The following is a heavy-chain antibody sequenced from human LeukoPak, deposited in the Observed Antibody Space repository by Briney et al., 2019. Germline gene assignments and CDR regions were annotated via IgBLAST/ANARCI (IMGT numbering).Heavy chain of an antibody. Sequence: PGGSLRLSCAASGFTFSNYNMNWVRQAPGKGLECFAYISGSGSGIYYADSVKGRFTLSRDNAKNSLYLQMNSLRAEDTAVYYCARDPVFSDSSGYYFDYWGQGTLVTVSS. D-gene: IGHD3-22*01. CDR2: ISGSGSGI. CDR3: ARDPVFSDSSGYYFDY. V-gene: IGHV3-48*01. CDR1: GFTFSNYN. J-gene: IGHJ4*02.